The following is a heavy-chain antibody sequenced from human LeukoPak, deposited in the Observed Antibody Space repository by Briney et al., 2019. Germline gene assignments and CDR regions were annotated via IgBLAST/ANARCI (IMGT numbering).Heavy chain of an antibody. CDR2: INSDGSST. Sequence: PGGSLRLSCAASGFTFSSYWMHWVRQAPGKGLVWVSRINSDGSSTSYADSVKGRFTISRDNAKNTLYLQMNSLRAEDTAVYYCARLWGNWIYDAFDIWGQGTMVTVSS. D-gene: IGHD1-1*01. CDR3: ARLWGNWIYDAFDI. J-gene: IGHJ3*02. CDR1: GFTFSSYW. V-gene: IGHV3-74*01.